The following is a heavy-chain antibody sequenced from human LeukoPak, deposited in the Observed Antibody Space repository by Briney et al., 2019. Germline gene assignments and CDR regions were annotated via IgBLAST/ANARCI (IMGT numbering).Heavy chain of an antibody. D-gene: IGHD5-12*01. CDR1: GGSFSGYY. CDR2: INHSGST. J-gene: IGHJ6*03. V-gene: IGHV4-34*01. CDR3: ARTTEGYAGGPGYSYYYYMDV. Sequence: SETLSLTCAVYGGSFSGYYWSWIRQPPGKGLEWIGGINHSGSTNYNPSLKSRVTISVDTSKNQVSLKLRSVTAADTAVYYCARTTEGYAGGPGYSYYYYMDVWGKGTTVTISS.